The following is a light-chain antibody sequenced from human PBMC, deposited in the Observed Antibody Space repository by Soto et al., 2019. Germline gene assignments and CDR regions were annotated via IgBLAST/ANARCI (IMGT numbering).Light chain of an antibody. CDR2: STS. CDR1: TGAVTSGYY. J-gene: IGLJ1*01. Sequence: QTLVTQEPSLTVSPGGTVTLTCASSTGAVTSGYYPNWFQQKPGQAPRPLIYSTSNKHSWTPARFSGSLLGGKAALTLSGVQPEDEAEYYCLLYYGGARVFGTGTKLTVL. V-gene: IGLV7-43*01. CDR3: LLYYGGARV.